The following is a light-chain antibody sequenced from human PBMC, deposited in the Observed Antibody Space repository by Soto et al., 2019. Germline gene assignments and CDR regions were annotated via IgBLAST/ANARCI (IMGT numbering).Light chain of an antibody. J-gene: IGLJ1*01. CDR3: STYTTSNTRQIV. CDR1: SSDVGGYNY. CDR2: DVS. Sequence: QSVLTQPASVSGSPGQSITISCPGTSSDVGGYNYVSWYQHHPGKAPKLMIFDVSNRPSGVSNRFSGSKSGNTASLTISGLQPEDEVDYYCSTYTTSNTRQIVFGTGTKVTVL. V-gene: IGLV2-14*03.